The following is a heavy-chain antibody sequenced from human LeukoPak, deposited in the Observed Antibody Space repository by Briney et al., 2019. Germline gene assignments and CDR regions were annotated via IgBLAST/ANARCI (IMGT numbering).Heavy chain of an antibody. Sequence: GGSLRLSCAASGSTFSRYWMSWVRQTPEKGLEWGANIKQDGSEKNYVDSVKGRFTISRDNAKNSLYLQMNSLRAEDTAVYYCASAAGWELGYWGQGTLVTVSS. V-gene: IGHV3-7*01. CDR3: ASAAGWELGY. D-gene: IGHD3-10*01. CDR1: GSTFSRYW. J-gene: IGHJ4*02. CDR2: IKQDGSEK.